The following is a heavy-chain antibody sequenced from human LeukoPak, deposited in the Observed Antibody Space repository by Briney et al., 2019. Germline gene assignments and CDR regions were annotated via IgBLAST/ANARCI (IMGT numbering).Heavy chain of an antibody. V-gene: IGHV1-8*01. CDR2: MNPNSGNT. D-gene: IGHD4-23*01. CDR3: ARAPTVAYYYYYGMDV. CDR1: GYTFTSYD. Sequence: GASVKVSCKASGYTFTSYDINWVRQATGQGLEWMGWMNPNSGNTGYAQKFQGRVTMTRNTSISTAYMELSSLRSEDTAVYYCARAPTVAYYYYYGMDVWAKGPRSPSP. J-gene: IGHJ6*02.